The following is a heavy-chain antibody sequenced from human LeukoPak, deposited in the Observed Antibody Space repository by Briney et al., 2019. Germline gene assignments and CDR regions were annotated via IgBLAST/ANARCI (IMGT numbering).Heavy chain of an antibody. CDR2: INTNSGGT. Sequence: GASVKVSCKASGNTLTDYFLHWVRQAPGQGLEWMGWINTNSGGTKYAQKFQGRVTMTRDTSIVYMELTSLTSDDTAFYYCATFSGSSRFDYWGQGTLVTVSS. D-gene: IGHD1-26*01. CDR3: ATFSGSSRFDY. V-gene: IGHV1-2*02. CDR1: GNTLTDYF. J-gene: IGHJ4*02.